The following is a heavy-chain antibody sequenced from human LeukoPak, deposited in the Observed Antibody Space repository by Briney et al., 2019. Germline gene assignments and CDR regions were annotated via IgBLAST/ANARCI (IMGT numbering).Heavy chain of an antibody. D-gene: IGHD4-17*01. CDR2: IYYSGST. V-gene: IGHV4-31*03. Sequence: PSETLSLTCTVSGGSISSGGYYWSWIRQHPGKGLEWIGYIYYSGSTYYNPSLKSRVTISVDTSKNQFSLKLSPVTAADTAVYYCARELGSDYVDYYGMDVWGQGTTVTVSS. CDR3: ARELGSDYVDYYGMDV. CDR1: GGSISSGGYY. J-gene: IGHJ6*02.